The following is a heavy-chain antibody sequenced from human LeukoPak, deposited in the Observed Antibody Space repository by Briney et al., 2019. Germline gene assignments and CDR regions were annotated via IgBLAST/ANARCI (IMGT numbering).Heavy chain of an antibody. CDR2: INGDGTST. V-gene: IGHV3-74*01. D-gene: IGHD5-18*01. J-gene: IGHJ4*02. Sequence: PGGSLRLSCAASGFTLSDYWMHWARQAPGKGLVWVSHINGDGTSTGYADSVKGRFTISRDNAENTLYLQMNSLRAEDAAVYYCARGRYTASLDSWGQGTLVTVSS. CDR3: ARGRYTASLDS. CDR1: GFTLSDYW.